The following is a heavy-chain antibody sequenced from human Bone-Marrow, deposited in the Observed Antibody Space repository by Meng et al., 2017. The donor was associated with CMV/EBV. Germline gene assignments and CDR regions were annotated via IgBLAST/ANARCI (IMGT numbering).Heavy chain of an antibody. Sequence: QILVKESGHSVVNTPKTFRLTCTFSGFSLSTIGVGAGWIRQPPGKALEWLALIYWDDDKRYSPSLKSRLTITKDTSKNQVVLTMTNMDPVDTATYYCAHTPITMVRGVDWGQGTLVTVSS. V-gene: IGHV2-5*02. D-gene: IGHD3-10*01. CDR1: GFSLSTIGVG. CDR3: AHTPITMVRGVD. J-gene: IGHJ4*02. CDR2: IYWDDDK.